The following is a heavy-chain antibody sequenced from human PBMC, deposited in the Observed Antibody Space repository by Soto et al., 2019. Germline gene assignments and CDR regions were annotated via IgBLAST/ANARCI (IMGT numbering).Heavy chain of an antibody. CDR2: INQDGTKI. CDR3: ARGEEWLLLSLQGVFDQ. CDR1: GSSISSHW. D-gene: IGHD3-3*01. J-gene: IGHJ4*02. V-gene: IGHV3-7*03. Sequence: GGSLRLSCAASGSSISSHWVSWVRQAPGKGLEGVANINQDGTKIHYVDSVKGRFTISRDNAKNSLHLQLSSLRADDTAVYFCARGEEWLLLSLQGVFDQWGQGTLVTVSS.